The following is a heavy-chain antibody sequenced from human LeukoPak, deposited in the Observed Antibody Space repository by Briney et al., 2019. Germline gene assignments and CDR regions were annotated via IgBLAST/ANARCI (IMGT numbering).Heavy chain of an antibody. J-gene: IGHJ4*02. CDR2: IIPILGIA. Sequence: GASVKVSCKASGGTFSSYAISWVRQAPGQGLEWMGRIIPILGIANYAQKFQGRVTITADESTSTAYMELSSLRSEDTAVYYCARDLIAARSYYFDYWGQGTLVTVSS. D-gene: IGHD6-6*01. CDR1: GGTFSSYA. CDR3: ARDLIAARSYYFDY. V-gene: IGHV1-69*04.